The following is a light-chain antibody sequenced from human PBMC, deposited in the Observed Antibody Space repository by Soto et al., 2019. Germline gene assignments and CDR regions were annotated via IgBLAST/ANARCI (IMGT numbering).Light chain of an antibody. CDR1: QSVSSN. J-gene: IGKJ1*01. Sequence: EIVMTQSPATLSVSPGERPTLSCRASQSVSSNLAWYQQKPGQAPRLLIYGASTRATGIPARFSGSGSGTEFTLTISSLQSEDFAVYYCQQYNNWPLSFGQGTKVDI. CDR2: GAS. V-gene: IGKV3-15*01. CDR3: QQYNNWPLS.